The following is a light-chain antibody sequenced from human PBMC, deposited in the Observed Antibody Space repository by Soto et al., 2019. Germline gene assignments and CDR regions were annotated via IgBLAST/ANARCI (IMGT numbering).Light chain of an antibody. CDR2: SND. CDR1: SSNIGSNT. V-gene: IGLV1-44*01. J-gene: IGLJ3*02. CDR3: AAWDDSLNGWV. Sequence: QSVLTQAPSASGTPGQRFTISVSGSSSNIGSNTVSWYQQVPGTAPKLLIYSNDQRPSGVPDRFSGSKSGTSASLAIGGLQSEDEADYYCAAWDDSLNGWVFGGGTKLTVL.